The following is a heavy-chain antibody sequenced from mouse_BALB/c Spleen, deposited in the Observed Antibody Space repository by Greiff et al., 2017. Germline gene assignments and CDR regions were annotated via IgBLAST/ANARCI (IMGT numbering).Heavy chain of an antibody. V-gene: IGHV7-3*02. Sequence: EVQVVESGGGLVQPGGSLRLSCATSGFTFTDYYMSWVRQPPGKALEWLGFIRNKANGYTTEYSASVKGRFTISRDNSQSILYLQMNTLRAEDSATYYCARDYDYGIAYWGQGTLVTVSA. CDR1: GFTFTDYY. CDR2: IRNKANGYTT. CDR3: ARDYDYGIAY. J-gene: IGHJ3*01. D-gene: IGHD2-4*01.